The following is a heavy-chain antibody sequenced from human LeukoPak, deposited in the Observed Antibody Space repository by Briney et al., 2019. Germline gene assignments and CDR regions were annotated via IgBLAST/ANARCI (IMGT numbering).Heavy chain of an antibody. CDR2: IYPDDSDT. J-gene: IGHJ4*02. D-gene: IGHD5-24*01. V-gene: IGHV5-51*01. Sequence: GESLKISCQGSGYSFPNYWIGWVRQMPGKGLEWMGIIYPDDSDTRYSPSFQGQVTISVDKSISTAYLQWSSLKASDTVMYYCARHSATRGSGYNGVGYWGQGTLVTVS. CDR3: ARHSATRGSGYNGVGY. CDR1: GYSFPNYW.